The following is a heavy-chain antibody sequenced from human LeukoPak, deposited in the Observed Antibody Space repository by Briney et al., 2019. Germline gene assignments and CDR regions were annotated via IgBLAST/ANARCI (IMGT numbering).Heavy chain of an antibody. Sequence: GGSLRLSCAASGFTFRTEWMHWVRQAPGKGLEWVSRINSDGSGTSYADSVKGRFTISRDNAKNTVDLQMDSLRAEDTAVYYCARGGKWFGELLGAFDIWGQGTMVTVSS. CDR2: INSDGSGT. D-gene: IGHD3-10*01. J-gene: IGHJ3*02. V-gene: IGHV3-74*01. CDR1: GFTFRTEW. CDR3: ARGGKWFGELLGAFDI.